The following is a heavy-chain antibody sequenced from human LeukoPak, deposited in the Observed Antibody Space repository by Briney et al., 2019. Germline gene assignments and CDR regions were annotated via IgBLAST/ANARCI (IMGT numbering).Heavy chain of an antibody. CDR1: GYTFTGYY. V-gene: IGHV1-18*04. D-gene: IGHD3-10*01. Sequence: GASVKVSCKASGYTFTGYYMHWVRQAPGQGLEWMGWISAYNGNTNYAQKLQGRVTMTTDTSTSTAYMELRSLRSDDTAVYFCARGTSGEFDYWGQGTLVTVSS. J-gene: IGHJ4*02. CDR2: ISAYNGNT. CDR3: ARGTSGEFDY.